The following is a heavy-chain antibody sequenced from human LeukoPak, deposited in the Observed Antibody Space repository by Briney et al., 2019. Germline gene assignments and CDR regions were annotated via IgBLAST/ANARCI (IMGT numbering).Heavy chain of an antibody. CDR2: IYYSGIT. CDR3: ARTRGYGAYCGGDCYPLDY. V-gene: IGHV4-59*01. D-gene: IGHD2-21*01. CDR1: GCTISNYY. J-gene: IGHJ4*02. Sequence: PSESLSLTCSVSGCTISNYYWSWIRQPPGKGLEWIGYIYYSGITNYNPSLKSRVTLSVDTSNNQFSLKLSSVTAADSAMYYCARTRGYGAYCGGDCYPLDYWGQGTLVTVSS.